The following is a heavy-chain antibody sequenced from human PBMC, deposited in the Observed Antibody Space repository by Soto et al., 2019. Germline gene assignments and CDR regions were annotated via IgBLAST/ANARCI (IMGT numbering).Heavy chain of an antibody. D-gene: IGHD3-16*01. V-gene: IGHV1-18*01. CDR1: GYTFFTYD. J-gene: IGHJ5*02. Sequence: GASVKVSCKASGYTFFTYDISWVRQAPGQGLEWMGWISPYSGDTKYAQKFQGRVTMTTDTSTTTAYLELRSLRSDDTAVYYCARHHGPTSSENWFDPWGQGTLVTVSS. CDR3: ARHHGPTSSENWFDP. CDR2: ISPYSGDT.